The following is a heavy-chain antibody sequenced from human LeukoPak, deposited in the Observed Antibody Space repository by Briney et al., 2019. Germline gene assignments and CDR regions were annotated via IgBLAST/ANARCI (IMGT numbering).Heavy chain of an antibody. J-gene: IGHJ1*01. D-gene: IGHD3-22*01. Sequence: GGSLRLSCAASGFTFDDYAMHWVRQASGKGLEWVSGISWNSGSIGYADSVKGRFTISRDNAKNSLYLQMNSLRAEDTALYYCAKDSYYDSSGFKHWGQGTLVTVSS. V-gene: IGHV3-9*01. CDR2: ISWNSGSI. CDR3: AKDSYYDSSGFKH. CDR1: GFTFDDYA.